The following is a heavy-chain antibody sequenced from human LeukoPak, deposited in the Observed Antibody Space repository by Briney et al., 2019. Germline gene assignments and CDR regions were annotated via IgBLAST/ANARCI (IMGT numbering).Heavy chain of an antibody. CDR2: INHDGSST. V-gene: IGHV3-74*01. D-gene: IGHD3-22*01. CDR3: VRDWGYDSSGYWQKYFDS. Sequence: GGSLRLSCATSGFTFSTFWMHWVRQAPGKGLVWVSRINHDGSSTNYADSVKGRFTISRDNAKNALHLQMNSLRAEDTAVYYCVRDWGYDSSGYWQKYFDSWGQGALVTVSS. J-gene: IGHJ4*02. CDR1: GFTFSTFW.